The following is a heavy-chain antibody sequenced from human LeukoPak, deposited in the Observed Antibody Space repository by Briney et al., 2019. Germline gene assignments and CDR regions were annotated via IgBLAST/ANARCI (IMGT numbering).Heavy chain of an antibody. CDR2: IYYSGST. Sequence: SSETLSLTCTVSGGSISSSSYYWGWIRQPPGKGLEWIGSIYYSGSTYYNPSLKSRVTISVDTSKNQFSLKLSSVTAADTAVYYCARDHDFWSGYSDYWGQGTLVTVSS. CDR1: GGSISSSSYY. J-gene: IGHJ4*02. D-gene: IGHD3-3*01. CDR3: ARDHDFWSGYSDY. V-gene: IGHV4-39*07.